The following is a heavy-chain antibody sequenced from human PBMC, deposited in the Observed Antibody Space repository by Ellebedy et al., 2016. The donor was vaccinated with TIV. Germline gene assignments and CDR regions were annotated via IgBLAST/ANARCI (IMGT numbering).Heavy chain of an antibody. Sequence: GGSLRLSCKGSGYSFTSYWNGWVRQMPGKGLEWMGIIYPGDSDTRYSPSFQGQVTISADKSISTAYLQWSSLKASDTAMYYCARLGWFGDLYSFDYWGQGTLVTVSS. J-gene: IGHJ4*02. V-gene: IGHV5-51*01. CDR3: ARLGWFGDLYSFDY. D-gene: IGHD3-10*01. CDR2: IYPGDSDT. CDR1: GYSFTSYW.